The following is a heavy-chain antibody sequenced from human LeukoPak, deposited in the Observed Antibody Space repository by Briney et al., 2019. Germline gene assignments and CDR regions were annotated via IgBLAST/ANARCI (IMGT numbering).Heavy chain of an antibody. D-gene: IGHD6-13*01. J-gene: IGHJ4*02. V-gene: IGHV4-59*01. Sequence: SETLSLTCTVSGGSISSYYWSWIRQPPGKGLEWIGYIYYSGSTNYNPSLKSRVTISVDTSKNQFSLKLSPVTAADTAVYYCARALYSSSWYLDYWGQGTLVTVSS. CDR1: GGSISSYY. CDR2: IYYSGST. CDR3: ARALYSSSWYLDY.